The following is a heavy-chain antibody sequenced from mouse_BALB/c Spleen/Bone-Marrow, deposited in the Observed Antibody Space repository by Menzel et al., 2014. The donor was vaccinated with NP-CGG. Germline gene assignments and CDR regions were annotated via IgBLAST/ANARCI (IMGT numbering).Heavy chain of an antibody. J-gene: IGHJ4*01. Sequence: LVESGAELVRPGSSVKTSCKASGCTFSNYWMNWMKQRPGQGLEWIGQIYPGDGDTNYIGKFTGKATLTADKSSSTAYMQLSSLTSEDSAVYFCASRGDYSYAMDYWGQGTSVTVSS. CDR3: ASRGDYSYAMDY. V-gene: IGHV1-80*01. CDR2: IYPGDGDT. D-gene: IGHD1-1*01. CDR1: GCTFSNYW.